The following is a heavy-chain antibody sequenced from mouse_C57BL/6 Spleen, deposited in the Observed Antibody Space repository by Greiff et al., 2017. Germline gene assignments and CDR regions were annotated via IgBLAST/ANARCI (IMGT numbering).Heavy chain of an antibody. CDR3: ARNYYGGSSAWFAC. Sequence: QVQLQQPGAELVRPGSSVKLSCKASGYTFTSYWMHWVKQRPIQGLEWIGNIDPSDSETHYNQKFKDKATLTVDKSSSTAYMQLSSLTSEDSAVYYCARNYYGGSSAWFACWGQGTLVTVSA. J-gene: IGHJ3*01. D-gene: IGHD1-1*01. CDR2: IDPSDSET. CDR1: GYTFTSYW. V-gene: IGHV1-52*01.